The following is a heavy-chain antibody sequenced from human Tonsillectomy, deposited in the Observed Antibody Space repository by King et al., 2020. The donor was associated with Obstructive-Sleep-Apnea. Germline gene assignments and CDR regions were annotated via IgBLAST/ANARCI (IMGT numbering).Heavy chain of an antibody. V-gene: IGHV4-59*01. J-gene: IGHJ6*02. CDR1: GDSISSSY. CDR2: IHYSGST. CDR3: ACNKWLILQNDMDV. Sequence: VQLQESGPGLVKPSETLSLICTVSGDSISSSYWSWVRQPPGKGLEWIGYIHYSGSTNYNPSLKSRVTISVDTSKNQFSLKLRSVTAADTAVYYCACNKWLILQNDMDVWGQGTTVTVSS. D-gene: IGHD6-19*01.